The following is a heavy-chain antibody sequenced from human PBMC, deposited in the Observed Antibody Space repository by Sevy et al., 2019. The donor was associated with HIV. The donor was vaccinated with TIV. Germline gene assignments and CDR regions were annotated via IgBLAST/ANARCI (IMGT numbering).Heavy chain of an antibody. D-gene: IGHD5-12*01. V-gene: IGHV1-58*01. CDR2: IVVGSGNT. Sequence: ASVKVSCKASGFTFTSSAVQWVRQARGQRLEWIGWIVVGSGNTNYAQKFQERVTITRDMSTSTAYMELSSLRSEDTAVYYCAVALSMVATVDYWGQGTLVTVSS. CDR1: GFTFTSSA. CDR3: AVALSMVATVDY. J-gene: IGHJ4*02.